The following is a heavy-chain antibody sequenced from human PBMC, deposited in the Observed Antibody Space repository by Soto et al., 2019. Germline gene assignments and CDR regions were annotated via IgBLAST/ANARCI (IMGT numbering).Heavy chain of an antibody. CDR1: GYTFTSYD. CDR2: MNPNSGNT. D-gene: IGHD3-10*01. Sequence: ASVKVSCKASGYTFTSYDINWVRQATGQGLEWMGWMNPNSGNTGYAQKFQGRVTMTRNTSISTAYMELSSLRSEDTAVYYCARDLIDYGPQFGVQHWGQGTLVTVSS. J-gene: IGHJ1*01. CDR3: ARDLIDYGPQFGVQH. V-gene: IGHV1-8*01.